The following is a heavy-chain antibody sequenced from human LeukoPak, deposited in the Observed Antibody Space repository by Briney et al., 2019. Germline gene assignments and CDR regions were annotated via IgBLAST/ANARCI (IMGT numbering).Heavy chain of an antibody. CDR2: INPSGGSA. CDR1: GYTFTSYY. D-gene: IGHD3-22*01. Sequence: ASVMVSCKASGYTFTSYYMHWVRQAPGQGLEWVGIINPSGGSAIYAQNFQGRVTMTRDTSTSTVYMELSSLRSEDTAVYYCARDLASSGYYWDWGQGTLVTVSS. J-gene: IGHJ4*02. V-gene: IGHV1-46*01. CDR3: ARDLASSGYYWD.